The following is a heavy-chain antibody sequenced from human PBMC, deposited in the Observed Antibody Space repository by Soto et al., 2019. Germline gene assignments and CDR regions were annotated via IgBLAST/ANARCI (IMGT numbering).Heavy chain of an antibody. J-gene: IGHJ6*03. CDR1: GGTFSSYA. CDR3: ATNAALYGVVIPHYSYDIDF. D-gene: IGHD3-3*01. V-gene: IGHV1-69*13. CDR2: IIPIFGTA. Sequence: GASVKVSCKASGGTFSSYAISWVRQAPGQGLEWMGGIIPIFGTANYAQKFQGRVTITADESTSTAYMELSSLRSEDTAVYYCATNAALYGVVIPHYSYDIDFSRQVNTLTVSS.